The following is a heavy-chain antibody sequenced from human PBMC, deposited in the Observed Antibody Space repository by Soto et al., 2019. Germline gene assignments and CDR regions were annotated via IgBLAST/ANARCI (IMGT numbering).Heavy chain of an antibody. J-gene: IGHJ4*02. Sequence: QVQLVQSGAEVKKPGASVKVSCKASGGTFSSYSINWVRQAPGQGLEWMGEIIPNFGTANYAQKFQSRVTITADESTSTAYMELSSLRSEDTDVYYCARAGGRHSGGIDYWGQGTLVTVSS. D-gene: IGHD1-26*01. CDR1: GGTFSSYS. CDR3: ARAGGRHSGGIDY. V-gene: IGHV1-69*01. CDR2: IIPNFGTA.